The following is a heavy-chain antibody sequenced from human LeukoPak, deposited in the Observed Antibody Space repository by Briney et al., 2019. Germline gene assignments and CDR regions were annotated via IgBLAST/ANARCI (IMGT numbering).Heavy chain of an antibody. D-gene: IGHD3-16*01. V-gene: IGHV4-34*01. CDR3: ARVWGGYFDY. Sequence: PSETLSLTCAVYGGSFSGYYWSWIRQPPGKGLEWIGEINHSGSTNYNPSLKSRVTISVDTSKNQFSLKLSSATAADTAVYYCARVWGGYFDYWGQGTLVTVSS. CDR2: INHSGST. J-gene: IGHJ4*02. CDR1: GGSFSGYY.